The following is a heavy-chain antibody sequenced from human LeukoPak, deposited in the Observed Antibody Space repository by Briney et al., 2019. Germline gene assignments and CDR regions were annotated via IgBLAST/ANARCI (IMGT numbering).Heavy chain of an antibody. J-gene: IGHJ4*02. CDR2: IYYSGST. V-gene: IGHV4-59*01. D-gene: IGHD6-19*01. Sequence: NASDTLSLTCTVSGGSISSYYWSWIRQPPGKGLELIGYIYYSGSTNYNPSLKSRVTISVDTSKNQFSLKLSSVTAADTAVYYCARDSGYSSGWYDYWGQGTLVTVSS. CDR3: ARDSGYSSGWYDY. CDR1: GGSISSYY.